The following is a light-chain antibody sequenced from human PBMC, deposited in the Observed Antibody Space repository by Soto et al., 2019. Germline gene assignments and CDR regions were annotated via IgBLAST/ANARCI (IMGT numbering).Light chain of an antibody. CDR3: QQRTNWLT. CDR2: DAS. CDR1: QTVSTY. Sequence: EIVLTQSPATLSLSPGERVTLSCRASQTVSTYLAWYQQKPGQAPRLLIYDASDGATGIPARFSGSGSGTDFTLTISSPEPEDSAVYYCQQRTNWLTFGPGTKVDIK. J-gene: IGKJ3*01. V-gene: IGKV3-11*01.